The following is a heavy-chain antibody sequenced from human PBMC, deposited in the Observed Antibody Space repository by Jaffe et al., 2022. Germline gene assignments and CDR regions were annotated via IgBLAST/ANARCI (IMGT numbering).Heavy chain of an antibody. V-gene: IGHV3-48*01. CDR1: GFTFSSYS. CDR3: ARDNTGRAFDI. D-gene: IGHD2-15*01. Sequence: EVQLVESGGGLVQPGGSLRLSCAASGFTFSSYSMNWVRQAPGKGLEWVSYISSSSSTIYYADSVKGRFTISRDNAKNSLYLQMNSLRAEDTAVYYCARDNTGRAFDIWGQGTMVTVSS. CDR2: ISSSSSTI. J-gene: IGHJ3*02.